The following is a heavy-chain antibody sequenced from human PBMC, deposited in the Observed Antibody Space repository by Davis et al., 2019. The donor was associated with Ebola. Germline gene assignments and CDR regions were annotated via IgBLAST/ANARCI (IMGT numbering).Heavy chain of an antibody. D-gene: IGHD3-10*01. Sequence: GESLKISCEASGFTFSGSAMHWVRQASGKGLEWVGRIRRKANSYATAYAASVKGRFTISRDDSKNTAYLQMNSLRAEDTAVYYCAKRKLWLDYWGQGTLVTVSS. J-gene: IGHJ4*02. CDR1: GFTFSGSA. CDR3: AKRKLWLDY. V-gene: IGHV3-73*01. CDR2: IRRKANSYAT.